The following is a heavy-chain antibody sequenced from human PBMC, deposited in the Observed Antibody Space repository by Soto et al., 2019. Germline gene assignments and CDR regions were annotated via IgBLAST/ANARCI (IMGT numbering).Heavy chain of an antibody. D-gene: IGHD2-15*01. Sequence: GGSLRLSFAASGFTFSSYAMSWVRQAPGKGLEWVSAISGSGGSTYYADSVKGRFTISRDNSKNTLYLQMNSLRAEDTAVYYCAKDLKRVVVVAATQGGYDYWGQGTLVTVSS. J-gene: IGHJ4*02. CDR2: ISGSGGST. CDR3: AKDLKRVVVVAATQGGYDY. V-gene: IGHV3-23*01. CDR1: GFTFSSYA.